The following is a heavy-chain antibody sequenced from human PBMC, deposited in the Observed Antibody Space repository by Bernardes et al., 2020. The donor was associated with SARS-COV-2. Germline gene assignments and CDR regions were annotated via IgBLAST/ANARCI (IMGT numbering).Heavy chain of an antibody. Sequence: GGSLRLSCAASGFTFTDYCMSWVRQVPGKGLEWVANINQDGIEKNYVESVRGRFTISRDNSKNSVYLQMNSLRADDTALYYCARSKAGGYWGQGTLVTVSS. J-gene: IGHJ4*02. V-gene: IGHV3-7*01. CDR3: ARSKAGGY. CDR1: GFTFTDYC. D-gene: IGHD2-15*01. CDR2: INQDGIEK.